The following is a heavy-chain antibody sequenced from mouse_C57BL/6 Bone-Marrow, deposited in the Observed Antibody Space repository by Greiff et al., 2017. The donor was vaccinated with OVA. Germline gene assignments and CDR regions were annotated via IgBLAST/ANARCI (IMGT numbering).Heavy chain of an antibody. CDR2: INYDGSST. V-gene: IGHV5-16*01. Sequence: EVMLVVSEGGLVQPGSSMKLSCTASGFTFSDYYMAWVRQVPETGLDWVANINYDGSSTYYLDSLKSRFIISRDNAKNILYLQMSSLKSEDTATYYCARIDSSGYPAWFAYWGQGTLVTVSA. CDR1: GFTFSDYY. CDR3: ARIDSSGYPAWFAY. D-gene: IGHD3-2*02. J-gene: IGHJ3*01.